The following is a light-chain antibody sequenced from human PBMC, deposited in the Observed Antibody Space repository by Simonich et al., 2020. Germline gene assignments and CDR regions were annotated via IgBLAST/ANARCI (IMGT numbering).Light chain of an antibody. CDR3: QSYDSSNRV. CDR1: SGSIARNY. Sequence: NFMLPQPHSVSESPGKTVTLSCTRSSGSIARNYVHWYQQRPGIAPTTVIYEDNQRPSGVPDRFSGSIDSSSNSASLTISGLKTEDEADYYCQSYDSSNRVFGGGTKLTVL. V-gene: IGLV6-57*03. J-gene: IGLJ3*02. CDR2: EDN.